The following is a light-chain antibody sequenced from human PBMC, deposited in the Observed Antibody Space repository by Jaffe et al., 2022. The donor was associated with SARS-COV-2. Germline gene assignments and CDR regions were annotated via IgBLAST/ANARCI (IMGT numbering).Light chain of an antibody. CDR2: GAS. CDR3: QQYGSSPRT. Sequence: EIVLTQSPGTLSLSPGERATLSCRASQSVSYSSLAWYQQKPGQAPRLLIYGASSRATGIPDRFSGSGSGTDFTLTISRLEPEDFAVYYCQQYGSSPRTFGQGTKLEIK. J-gene: IGKJ2*01. V-gene: IGKV3-20*01. CDR1: QSVSYSS.